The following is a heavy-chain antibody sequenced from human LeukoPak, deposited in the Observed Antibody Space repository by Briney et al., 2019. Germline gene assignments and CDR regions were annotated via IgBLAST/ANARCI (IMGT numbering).Heavy chain of an antibody. CDR3: AKAAFCSSTSCPSY. Sequence: GGSLRLSCAASGFTVSSNYMSWVRQAPGKGLEWVSVIYSGGSTYYADSVKGRFTISRDNSKSTLYLQMNSLRAEDTAVYYCAKAAFCSSTSCPSYWGQGTLVTVSS. V-gene: IGHV3-53*01. CDR1: GFTVSSNY. CDR2: IYSGGST. D-gene: IGHD2-2*01. J-gene: IGHJ4*02.